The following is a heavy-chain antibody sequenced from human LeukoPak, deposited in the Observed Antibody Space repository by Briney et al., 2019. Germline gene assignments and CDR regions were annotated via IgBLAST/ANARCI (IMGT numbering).Heavy chain of an antibody. CDR1: GGSIRSYY. Sequence: SETLSLTCTVSGGSIRSYYWSWIRQPAGKGLEWIGRIYTSGSTNYNPSLKSRVTMSVDTSKNQFSLKLSSVTAADTAVYYCARVPYSSGWYDYWGQGTLVTVSS. CDR3: ARVPYSSGWYDY. CDR2: IYTSGST. J-gene: IGHJ4*02. V-gene: IGHV4-4*07. D-gene: IGHD6-19*01.